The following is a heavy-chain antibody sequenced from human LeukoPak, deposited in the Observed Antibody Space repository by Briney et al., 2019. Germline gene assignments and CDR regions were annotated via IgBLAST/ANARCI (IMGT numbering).Heavy chain of an antibody. CDR3: AKVVTNYYGSGSPNWFDP. V-gene: IGHV3-23*01. CDR1: GFTFSSYA. CDR2: ISGSGGST. D-gene: IGHD3-10*01. J-gene: IGHJ5*02. Sequence: GGSLRLSCAASGFTFSSYAMSWVRQAPGKGLEWVSAISGSGGSTYYADSVKGRSTISRDNSKNTLYLQMNSLRAEDTAVYYCAKVVTNYYGSGSPNWFDPWGQGTLVTVSS.